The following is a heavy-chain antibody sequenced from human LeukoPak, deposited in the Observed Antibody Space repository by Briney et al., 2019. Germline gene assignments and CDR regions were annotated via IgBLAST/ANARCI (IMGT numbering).Heavy chain of an antibody. CDR1: GGSISSYY. D-gene: IGHD2-15*01. CDR3: ARVKKAATPVGAFDI. V-gene: IGHV4-59*01. Sequence: SETLSLTCTVSGGSISSYYWSWIRQPPGKGLGWIGYIYYSGSTNYNPSLKSRVTISVDTSKNQFSLKLSSVTAADTAVYYCARVKKAATPVGAFDIWGQGTMVTVSS. J-gene: IGHJ3*02. CDR2: IYYSGST.